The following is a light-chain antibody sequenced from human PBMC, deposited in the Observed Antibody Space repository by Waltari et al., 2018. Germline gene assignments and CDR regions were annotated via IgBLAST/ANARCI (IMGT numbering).Light chain of an antibody. Sequence: QSALTQPASVSGSPGQSITISCTGTSSDIGSNNYVLWYRQHPGKAPKLILYHVTTRPSGVSNRFSGSKSGNTASLTISGLQAEDEADYFCSSYTITYTRVFGGGTKLTVL. CDR1: SSDIGSNNY. V-gene: IGLV2-14*01. CDR3: SSYTITYTRV. J-gene: IGLJ3*02. CDR2: HVT.